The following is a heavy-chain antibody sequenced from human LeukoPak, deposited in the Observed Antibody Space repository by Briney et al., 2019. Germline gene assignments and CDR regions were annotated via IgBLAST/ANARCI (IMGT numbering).Heavy chain of an antibody. J-gene: IGHJ4*02. CDR2: ISAYNGNT. CDR1: GYTFTSYG. CDR3: ASTSGCDYFDY. V-gene: IGHV1-18*01. D-gene: IGHD6-19*01. Sequence: ASVKVSRKASGYTFTSYGISWVRQAPGQGLEWMGWISAYNGNTNYARKFQGRVIMTRDTSISTAYMELSRLRSDDTAVYYCASTSGCDYFDYWGQGTPVTVSS.